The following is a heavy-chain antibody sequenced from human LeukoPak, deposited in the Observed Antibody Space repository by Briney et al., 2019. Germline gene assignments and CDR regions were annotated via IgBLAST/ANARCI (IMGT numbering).Heavy chain of an antibody. V-gene: IGHV4-59*01. CDR2: IYYSGST. CDR1: GGSISYYF. J-gene: IGHJ6*03. D-gene: IGHD2-15*01. CDR3: ARGLLGVVVVADYYMDV. Sequence: SETLSLTCTVSGGSISYYFWSWIRQPPGKGLEWIGYIYYSGSTTYNPSLKSRVTISVDTSKNQFSLNLTSVTAADTAVYYCARGLLGVVVVADYYMDVWGKGTTVTVSS.